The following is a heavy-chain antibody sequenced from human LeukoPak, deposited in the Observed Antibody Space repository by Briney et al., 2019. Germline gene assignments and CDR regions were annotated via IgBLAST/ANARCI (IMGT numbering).Heavy chain of an antibody. CDR2: ISGSGGST. V-gene: IGHV3-23*01. CDR3: AKDLYYYGSGNYPKFDY. Sequence: QSGGSLRLSCAASGFTFSSYAMSWVRQAPGKGLEWVSSISGSGGSTYYADSVKGRFTISRDNSKNTLYLQMNSLRAEDTAVYYCAKDLYYYGSGNYPKFDYWGQGTLVTVSS. CDR1: GFTFSSYA. D-gene: IGHD3-10*01. J-gene: IGHJ4*02.